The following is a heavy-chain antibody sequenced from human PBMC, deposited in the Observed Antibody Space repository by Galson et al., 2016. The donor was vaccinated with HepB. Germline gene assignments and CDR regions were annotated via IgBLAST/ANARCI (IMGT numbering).Heavy chain of an antibody. D-gene: IGHD1-1*01. CDR3: AKERLVRRIFDH. V-gene: IGHV3-23*01. CDR2: ISTRRTT. J-gene: IGHJ4*02. Sequence: SLRLSCAAPGFTFNNYWMSWVRQAPGKGLEWVAGISTRRTTYYSDSVQGRFTISRDNSNNTLYLQMNGLRAEDTAVYYCAKERLVRRIFDHWGQGTLLTVSS. CDR1: GFTFNNYW.